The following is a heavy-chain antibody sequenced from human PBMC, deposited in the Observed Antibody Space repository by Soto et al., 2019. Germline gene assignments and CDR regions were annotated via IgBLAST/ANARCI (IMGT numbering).Heavy chain of an antibody. D-gene: IGHD2-15*01. V-gene: IGHV1-2*02. CDR1: GYKFIDYN. CDR2: ISPNSGVT. CDR3: GRDRFCSGDTCSGSIDY. Sequence: GASVKISCKTSGYKFIDYNVYWVRQAPGQGLEWMGWISPNSGVTKYDPAFQGRITMTRDTSIGTAYLELSDLRSGDTALYFCGRDRFCSGDTCSGSIDYWGQGTLVTVSS. J-gene: IGHJ4*02.